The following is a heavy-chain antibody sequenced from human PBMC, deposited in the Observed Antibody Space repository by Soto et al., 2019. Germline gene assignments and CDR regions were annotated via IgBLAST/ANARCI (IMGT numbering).Heavy chain of an antibody. CDR2: INHSGRT. CDR3: ARWMRGYSYGFDY. D-gene: IGHD5-18*01. CDR1: GGSFSGYY. V-gene: IGHV4-34*01. Sequence: QVQLQQWGAGLLKPSETLSLTCAVYGGSFSGYYWSWIRQPPGKGLEWIGEINHSGRTNYNPSLTSRVTISVDTSKNQFSLKLSSVTAADTAGYYCARWMRGYSYGFDYWGQGTLVTVSS. J-gene: IGHJ4*02.